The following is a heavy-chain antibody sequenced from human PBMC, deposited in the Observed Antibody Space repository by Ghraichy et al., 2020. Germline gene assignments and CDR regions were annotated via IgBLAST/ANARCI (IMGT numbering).Heavy chain of an antibody. CDR3: ARVLGTDIT. D-gene: IGHD1-7*01. J-gene: IGHJ4*02. V-gene: IGHV4-59*11. Sequence: ESLNISCIVSGGSISSHYWSWIRQSPGKGLEWIGYIYYTGSTTYNPSLKSRVTISLDTSKKQFSLKMSSVTAADTAVYYCARVLGTDITWGQGTLVTVSS. CDR1: GGSISSHY. CDR2: IYYTGST.